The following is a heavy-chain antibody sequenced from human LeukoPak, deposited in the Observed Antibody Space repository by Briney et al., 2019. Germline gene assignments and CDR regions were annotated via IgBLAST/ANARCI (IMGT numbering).Heavy chain of an antibody. Sequence: ASVKVSCKASGGTFSSYAISWVRQAPGQGLEWMGGIIPIFGTANYAQKFQGRVTITADESTSTAYMELSSLRSEDTAVYYCVRELRGPPNAGFDYWGQGTLVTVSS. CDR2: IIPIFGTA. D-gene: IGHD6-13*01. V-gene: IGHV1-69*13. CDR1: GGTFSSYA. CDR3: VRELRGPPNAGFDY. J-gene: IGHJ4*02.